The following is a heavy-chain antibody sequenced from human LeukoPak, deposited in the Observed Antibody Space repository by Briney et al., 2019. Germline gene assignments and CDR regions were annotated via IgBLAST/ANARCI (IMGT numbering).Heavy chain of an antibody. V-gene: IGHV1-69*13. D-gene: IGHD6-19*01. CDR1: GGTFSSYA. Sequence: SVKVSCKASGGTFSSYAISWVRQAPGQGLEWMGGIIPIFGTANYAQKSQGRVTITADESTSTAYMELSSLRSEDTAVYYCARGGSFAVALDYWGQGTLVTVSS. J-gene: IGHJ4*02. CDR3: ARGGSFAVALDY. CDR2: IIPIFGTA.